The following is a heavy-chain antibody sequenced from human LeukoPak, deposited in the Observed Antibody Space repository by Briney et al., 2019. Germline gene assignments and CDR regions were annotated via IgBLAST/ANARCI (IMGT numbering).Heavy chain of an antibody. Sequence: PSETLSLTCTVSGGSISSYYWSWIRQPPGKGLEWIGYIYHSGSTNYKPSLKSRVTISVDTSKNQFSLKLSSVTAADTAVYYCTRGSIAYYYMDVWGKGTTVTISS. V-gene: IGHV4-59*01. D-gene: IGHD3-22*01. CDR1: GGSISSYY. CDR2: IYHSGST. J-gene: IGHJ6*03. CDR3: TRGSIAYYYMDV.